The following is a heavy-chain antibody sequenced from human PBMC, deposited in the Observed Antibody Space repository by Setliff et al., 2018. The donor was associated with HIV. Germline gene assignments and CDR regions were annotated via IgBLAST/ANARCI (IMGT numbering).Heavy chain of an antibody. J-gene: IGHJ4*02. Sequence: SETLSLTCSVSGGSIGGYSWGWIRQSPGKGLEWIGYIYPSTSANYNPSLKSRVTMSVNTAKNQFFLMLSSVTAADTAVYYCARSMRGYCSDTSCRTFDHWGQGTLVTVSS. D-gene: IGHD2-2*01. CDR3: ARSMRGYCSDTSCRTFDH. V-gene: IGHV4-4*09. CDR2: IYPSTSA. CDR1: GGSIGGYS.